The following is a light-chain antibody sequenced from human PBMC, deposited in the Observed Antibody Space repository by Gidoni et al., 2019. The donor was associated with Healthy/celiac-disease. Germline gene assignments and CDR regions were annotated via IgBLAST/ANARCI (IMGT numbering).Light chain of an antibody. CDR2: DAS. CDR1: QSVSSY. J-gene: IGKJ4*01. CDR3: QQRSNWLT. Sequence: ELVLTQSPATLSLSPGERATLSCRASQSVSSYLAWYQQKPGQAPRLLIYDASNRATGIPARFSGSGPGTDFTLTISSLEPEDFAVYYGQQRSNWLTFGGGTKVEIK. V-gene: IGKV3-11*01.